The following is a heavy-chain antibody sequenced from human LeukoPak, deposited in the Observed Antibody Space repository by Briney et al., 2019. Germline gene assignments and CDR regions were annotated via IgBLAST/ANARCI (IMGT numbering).Heavy chain of an antibody. CDR2: IYTSGST. D-gene: IGHD6-13*01. Sequence: SETLSLTCTVSGGSISSYYWSWIRQPAGKGLEWIGRIYTSGSTNYNPSLKSRVTMSVDTSKNQFSLKLNSVTAADTAVYYCARGGSSWYMGTYYYYYMDVWGKGTTVTVSS. J-gene: IGHJ6*03. CDR1: GGSISSYY. V-gene: IGHV4-4*07. CDR3: ARGGSSWYMGTYYYYYMDV.